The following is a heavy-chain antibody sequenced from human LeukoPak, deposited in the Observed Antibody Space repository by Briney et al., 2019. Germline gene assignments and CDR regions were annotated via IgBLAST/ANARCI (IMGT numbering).Heavy chain of an antibody. CDR1: GGTFSSYA. CDR2: IIPIFGTA. Sequence: GASVKVSCKASGGTFSSYAISWVRQAPGQGLEWMGGIIPIFGTANYAQKFQGRVTITADESTSTAYMELSSLRSEDTAVYYCAREGRHYYYMDVWAKGPRSPSP. CDR3: AREGRHYYYMDV. J-gene: IGHJ6*03. V-gene: IGHV1-69*13.